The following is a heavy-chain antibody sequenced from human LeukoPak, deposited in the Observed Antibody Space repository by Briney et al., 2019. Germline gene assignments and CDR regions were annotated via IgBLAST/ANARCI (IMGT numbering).Heavy chain of an antibody. CDR2: ISGSGGST. Sequence: YAMSWVRQAPGKGLEWVSAISGSGGSTYYADSVKGRFTISRDNSKNTLYLQMNSLRAEDTAVYYCAVLARFDYWGQGTLVTVSS. V-gene: IGHV3-23*01. CDR3: AVLARFDY. CDR1: YA. J-gene: IGHJ4*02.